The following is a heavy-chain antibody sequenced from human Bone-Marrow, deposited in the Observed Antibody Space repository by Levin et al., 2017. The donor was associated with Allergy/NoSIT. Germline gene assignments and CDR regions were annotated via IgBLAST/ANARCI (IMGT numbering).Heavy chain of an antibody. D-gene: IGHD1-7*01. CDR3: AKVWNYGRVLGYFDY. V-gene: IGHV3-23*01. CDR1: GFTFSSYA. CDR2: ISGSGGST. J-gene: IGHJ4*02. Sequence: PGGSLRLSCAASGFTFSSYAMSWVRQAPGKGLEWVSAISGSGGSTYYADSVKGRFTISRDNSKNTLYLQMNSLRAEDTAVYYCAKVWNYGRVLGYFDYWGQGTLVTVSS.